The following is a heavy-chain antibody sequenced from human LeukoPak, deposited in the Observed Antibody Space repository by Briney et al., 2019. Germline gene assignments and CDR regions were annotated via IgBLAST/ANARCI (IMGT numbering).Heavy chain of an antibody. Sequence: GGSLRLSCSASGFTFSRYPMHWVRQAPGKGLEYVSAISGNGGSTYYADSVKGRFTISRDNSKNTLYLQMSSLRTEDPAIYYCVKAQYDFWSAPDYWGQGTLVTVSS. V-gene: IGHV3-64D*09. CDR1: GFTFSRYP. CDR2: ISGNGGST. D-gene: IGHD3-3*01. CDR3: VKAQYDFWSAPDY. J-gene: IGHJ4*02.